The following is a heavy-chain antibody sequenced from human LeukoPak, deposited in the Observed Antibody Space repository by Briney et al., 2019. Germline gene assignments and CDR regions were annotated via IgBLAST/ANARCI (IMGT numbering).Heavy chain of an antibody. D-gene: IGHD5-18*01. J-gene: IGHJ2*01. V-gene: IGHV4-61*05. CDR2: IYYSGST. CDR3: ARVTAMVWYFDL. Sequence: SETLSLTCTVSGGSISSSSYYWGWIRQPPGKGLEWIGYIYYSGSTNYNPSLKSRVTISVDTSKNQFSLKLSSVTAADTAVYYCARVTAMVWYFDLWGRGTLVTVSS. CDR1: GGSISSSSYY.